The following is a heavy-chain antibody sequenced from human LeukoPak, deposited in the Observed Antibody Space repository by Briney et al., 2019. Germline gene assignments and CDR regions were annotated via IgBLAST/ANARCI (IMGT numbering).Heavy chain of an antibody. CDR1: GGSISSGGYY. Sequence: PSDTLSLTCTVSGGSISSGGYYWSWIRQHPGKGLEGIGYIYYSGSTYYNPSLKSRVTISVDTSKNQFSLKLSSVTAADTAVYYCAREKSKVQAPPYYFDYWGQGTLVTVSS. CDR2: IYYSGST. V-gene: IGHV4-31*03. J-gene: IGHJ4*02. D-gene: IGHD1-1*01. CDR3: AREKSKVQAPPYYFDY.